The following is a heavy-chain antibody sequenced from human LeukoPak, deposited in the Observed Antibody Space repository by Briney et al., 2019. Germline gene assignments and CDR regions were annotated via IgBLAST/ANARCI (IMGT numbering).Heavy chain of an antibody. J-gene: IGHJ3*02. D-gene: IGHD3-3*01. V-gene: IGHV3-30*18. CDR1: GFTFSSYG. CDR3: AKDPFWSGYSPDAFDI. Sequence: GGSLRLSCAASGFTFSSYGMHWVRQAPGKGLEWVAVISYDGSNKYYADSVKGRFTISRDNSKNTLYLQMNSLRAEDTAVYYCAKDPFWSGYSPDAFDIWGQGTMVTVSS. CDR2: ISYDGSNK.